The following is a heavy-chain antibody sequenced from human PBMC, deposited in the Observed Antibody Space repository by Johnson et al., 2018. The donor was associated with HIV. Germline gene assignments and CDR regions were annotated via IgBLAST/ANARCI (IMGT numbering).Heavy chain of an antibody. CDR2: IGTAGDT. J-gene: IGHJ3*02. V-gene: IGHV3-13*01. D-gene: IGHD1-14*01. CDR3: ARDDRPDGFDI. CDR1: GFTFSSYD. Sequence: MLLVESGGGLVQPGGSLRLSCAAPGFTFSSYDMHWVRQATGKGLEWVSAIGTAGDTYYQGSVKGRFTISRENAKTSLYLQMNSLRVEDTAVYYCARDDRPDGFDIWGQGTMVTVSS.